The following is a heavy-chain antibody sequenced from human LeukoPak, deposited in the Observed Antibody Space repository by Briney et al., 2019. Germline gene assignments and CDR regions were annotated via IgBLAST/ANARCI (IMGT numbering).Heavy chain of an antibody. J-gene: IGHJ6*03. CDR3: ARGPRYFRYYYYYYMDV. V-gene: IGHV4-34*01. Sequence: SETLSLTCAVYGGSFSGYYWSWIRQPPGKGLEWIGEINHSGSTNYNPSLKSRVTISVDTSKNQFSLKLSSVTAADTAVYYCARGPRYFRYYYYYYMDVWGKGTTVTISS. D-gene: IGHD3-9*01. CDR2: INHSGST. CDR1: GGSFSGYY.